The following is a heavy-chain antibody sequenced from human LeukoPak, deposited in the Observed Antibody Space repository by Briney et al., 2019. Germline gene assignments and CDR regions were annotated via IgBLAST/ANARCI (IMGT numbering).Heavy chain of an antibody. CDR2: INHSGST. J-gene: IGHJ3*02. CDR3: ASWRVSDYAFDI. D-gene: IGHD6-13*01. Sequence: SETLSLTCAVYGGSFSGYYWSWIRQPPGKGLEWIGEINHSGSTNYNPSLKSRVTISVDTSKNQFSLKLSSVTAADTAVYYCASWRVSDYAFDIWGQGTTLTVSS. CDR1: GGSFSGYY. V-gene: IGHV4-34*01.